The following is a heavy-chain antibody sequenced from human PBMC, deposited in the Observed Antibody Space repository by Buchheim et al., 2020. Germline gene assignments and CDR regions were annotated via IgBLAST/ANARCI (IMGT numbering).Heavy chain of an antibody. CDR1: GGSISSGDYY. D-gene: IGHD3-22*01. Sequence: QVQLQESGPGLVKPSQTLSLTCTVSGGSISSGDYYWSWIRQPPGKGLEWIGYIYYSGSTYYNPSLKSRVTISVYTYKNQFSLKLSSVTAADTAVYYCARDRAYYYDSSGYRFDYWGQGTL. CDR3: ARDRAYYYDSSGYRFDY. V-gene: IGHV4-30-4*01. CDR2: IYYSGST. J-gene: IGHJ4*02.